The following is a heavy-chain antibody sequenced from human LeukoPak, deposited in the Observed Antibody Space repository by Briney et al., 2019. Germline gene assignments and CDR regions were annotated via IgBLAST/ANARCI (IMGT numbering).Heavy chain of an antibody. V-gene: IGHV4-59*12. CDR1: GGSIYSYY. D-gene: IGHD3-22*01. J-gene: IGHJ2*01. Sequence: SETLSLTCTVSGGSIYSYYWSWIRQPPGKGLEWIGSINYSGTTYHNPSLESPVTMSLDTSKNQFSLKLSSVTAADTAMYYCARDLYDGSGYHNHWYIDLWGRGTLVTVSS. CDR3: ARDLYDGSGYHNHWYIDL. CDR2: INYSGTT.